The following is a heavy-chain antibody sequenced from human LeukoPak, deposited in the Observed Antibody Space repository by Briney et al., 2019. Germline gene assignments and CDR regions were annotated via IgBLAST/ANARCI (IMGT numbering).Heavy chain of an antibody. CDR3: AKDLTTGIAVAGILGY. CDR2: ISWNSGSI. CDR1: GFTFDDYA. Sequence: GGSLRLSCAASGFTFDDYAMHWVRQAPGKGLEWVSRISWNSGSIAYADSVKGRFTISRDNAKNSLYLQMNSLRAEDTALYYCAKDLTTGIAVAGILGYWGQGTLVTVSS. V-gene: IGHV3-9*01. D-gene: IGHD6-19*01. J-gene: IGHJ4*02.